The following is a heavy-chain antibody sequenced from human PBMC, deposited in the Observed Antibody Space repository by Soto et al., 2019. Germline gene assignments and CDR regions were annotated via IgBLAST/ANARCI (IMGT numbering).Heavy chain of an antibody. J-gene: IGHJ4*02. D-gene: IGHD4-17*01. V-gene: IGHV4-34*01. CDR2: INHSGST. CDR1: GGSFSGYY. CDR3: ARGYHLQVTTYPFDY. Sequence: PSETLSLTCAVYGGSFSGYYWSWIRQPPGKGLEWIGEINHSGSTNYNPSLKSRVTISVDTSKNQFSLKLSSVTAADTAVYYCARGYHLQVTTYPFDYWGQGTLVTVSS.